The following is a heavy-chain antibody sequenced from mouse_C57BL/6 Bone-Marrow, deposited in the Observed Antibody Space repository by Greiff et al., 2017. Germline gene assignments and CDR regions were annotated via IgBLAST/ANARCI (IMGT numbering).Heavy chain of an antibody. J-gene: IGHJ2*01. V-gene: IGHV5-12*01. Sequence: DVQLVESGGGLVQPGGSLKLSCAASGFTFSDYYMYWVRQTPEKRLEWVAYISNGGGSTYYPDTVKGRFTISRDNAKNTLYLQMSRLKSEDTAMYYCARGDFDYWGQGTTLTVSS. CDR2: ISNGGGST. CDR1: GFTFSDYY. CDR3: ARGDFDY.